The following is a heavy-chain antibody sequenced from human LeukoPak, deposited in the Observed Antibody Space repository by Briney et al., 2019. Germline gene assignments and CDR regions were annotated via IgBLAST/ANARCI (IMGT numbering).Heavy chain of an antibody. D-gene: IGHD5-24*01. CDR3: ARVIVEGYNLYYFDY. Sequence: PGESLKISCKGSGYSFTSYWIGWVRQMPGKGLEWMGIIYPGDSDTRYSPSFQGQVTISADKSISTAYLQWSSLKASDTAMYYCARVIVEGYNLYYFDYWGQGTLVTVSS. V-gene: IGHV5-51*01. CDR2: IYPGDSDT. CDR1: GYSFTSYW. J-gene: IGHJ4*02.